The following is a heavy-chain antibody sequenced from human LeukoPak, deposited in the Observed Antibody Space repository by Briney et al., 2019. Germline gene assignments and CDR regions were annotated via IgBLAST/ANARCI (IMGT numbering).Heavy chain of an antibody. J-gene: IGHJ4*02. D-gene: IGHD3-22*01. V-gene: IGHV1-2*04. CDR2: INPNSGGT. Sequence: GESLKISCKGSGYSFTSYWIGWVRQAPGQGLEWMGWINPNSGGTNYAQKFQGWVTMTRDTSISTAYMELSRLRSDDTAVYYCARAYDSSGYDYWGQGTLVTVSS. CDR1: GYSFTSYW. CDR3: ARAYDSSGYDY.